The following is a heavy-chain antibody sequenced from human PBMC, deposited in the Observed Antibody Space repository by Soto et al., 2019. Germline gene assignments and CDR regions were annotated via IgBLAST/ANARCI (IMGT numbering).Heavy chain of an antibody. Sequence: GGSLRLSCSASGFTFSNYGMHWVRQAPGKGLEWVAVIWYDGSNEYYADSVKGRFTISRDNSKNTLYLQMNSLRAEDTAVYYCARDDIPGRAVAIYGMDIWGQGTTVTVSS. CDR1: GFTFSNYG. J-gene: IGHJ6*02. V-gene: IGHV3-33*01. CDR2: IWYDGSNE. CDR3: ARDDIPGRAVAIYGMDI. D-gene: IGHD6-19*01.